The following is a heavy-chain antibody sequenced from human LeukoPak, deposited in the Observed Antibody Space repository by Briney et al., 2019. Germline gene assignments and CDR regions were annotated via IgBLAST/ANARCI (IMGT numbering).Heavy chain of an antibody. CDR3: ARLAYGGYVAY. V-gene: IGHV4-59*08. CDR2: IYNSGST. Sequence: SETLSLTCTVPGGSISSYFWSWIRQPPGKGLEWIGYIYNSGSTNYNPSLKSRVTISVDTSKNQFSLNLSSVTAADTAVYYCARLAYGGYVAYWGQGTLVTVSS. D-gene: IGHD5-12*01. J-gene: IGHJ4*02. CDR1: GGSISSYF.